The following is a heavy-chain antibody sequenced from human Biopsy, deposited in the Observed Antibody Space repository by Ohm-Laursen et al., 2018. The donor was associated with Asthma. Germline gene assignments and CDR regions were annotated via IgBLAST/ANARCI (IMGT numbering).Heavy chain of an antibody. CDR3: ARTYYDFLTGQVKDVFGV. CDR2: VNAGNGDT. CDR1: GYNFISFA. Sequence: ASVKVSCKASGYNFISFAIHWVRQAPGQRLEWMGWVNAGNGDTKYSQKFQDRVTITRDTSASTAYMELRSLRSEDTATYYCARTYYDFLTGQVKDVFGVWGQGTMVTVSS. J-gene: IGHJ3*01. V-gene: IGHV1-3*01. D-gene: IGHD3-9*01.